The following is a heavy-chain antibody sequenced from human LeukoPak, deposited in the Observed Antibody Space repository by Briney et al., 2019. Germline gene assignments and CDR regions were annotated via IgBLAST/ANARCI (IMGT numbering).Heavy chain of an antibody. J-gene: IGHJ4*02. CDR1: GFTFNNYA. CDR3: ARDYADYVGYFFFDY. D-gene: IGHD4-17*01. V-gene: IGHV3-23*01. Sequence: PGGSLRLSCAASGFTFNNYAMNWVRQAPGKGLECVSSISGGGETTYHADSAKGRFTISRDNSQNTLYLQMNSLRAEDTAVYYCARDYADYVGYFFFDYWGQGTLVTVSS. CDR2: ISGGGETT.